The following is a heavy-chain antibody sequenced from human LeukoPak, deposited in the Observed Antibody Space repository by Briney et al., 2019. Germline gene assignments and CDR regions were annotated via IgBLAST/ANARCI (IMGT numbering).Heavy chain of an antibody. Sequence: ASVKVSFKASGYTFTSYGISWVRQAPGQGLEWMGWISAYNGNTNYAQKLQGRVTMTTDTSTSTAYMELSSLRSEDTAVYYCARGLSGYSYDDYWGQGTLVTVSS. D-gene: IGHD5-18*01. V-gene: IGHV1-18*01. CDR2: ISAYNGNT. CDR1: GYTFTSYG. J-gene: IGHJ4*02. CDR3: ARGLSGYSYDDY.